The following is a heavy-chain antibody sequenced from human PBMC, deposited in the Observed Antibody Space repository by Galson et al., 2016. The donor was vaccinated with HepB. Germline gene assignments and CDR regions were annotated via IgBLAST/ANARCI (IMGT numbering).Heavy chain of an antibody. CDR2: IWYDGSKK. Sequence: SLRLSCAASGFTFSSHGMHWVRQAPGKGLEWVAFIWYDGSKKDYIDSVEGRFTISRENSKNTVYPQMNSLRAEDTAVYFCATGGLNPGYSYGYDHSERYYSSGMAVWGKGTTVTVSS. D-gene: IGHD5-18*01. CDR3: ATGGLNPGYSYGYDHSERYYSSGMAV. J-gene: IGHJ6*04. CDR1: GFTFSSHG. V-gene: IGHV3-33*03.